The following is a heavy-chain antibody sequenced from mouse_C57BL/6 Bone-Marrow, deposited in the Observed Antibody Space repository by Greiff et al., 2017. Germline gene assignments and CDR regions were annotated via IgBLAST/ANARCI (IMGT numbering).Heavy chain of an antibody. V-gene: IGHV1-47*01. CDR1: GYTFTTSP. Sequence: QVQLMQSGAELVKPGASVKMSCTASGYTFTTSPIEWMKQNHGKSLAWIGNFPPYNDDTKYNEKFKGKATLTVEKSSSTVYLELRRLTSADSAVYYCARGGYDGFAYWGQGTLVTVSA. CDR3: ARGGYDGFAY. CDR2: FPPYNDDT. J-gene: IGHJ3*01. D-gene: IGHD2-2*01.